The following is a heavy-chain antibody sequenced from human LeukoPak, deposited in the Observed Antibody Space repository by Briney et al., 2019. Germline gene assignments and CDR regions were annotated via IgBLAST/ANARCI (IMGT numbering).Heavy chain of an antibody. CDR3: ARGPYYYGSGSYSDLDY. CDR1: GGTFSSYA. D-gene: IGHD3-10*01. CDR2: IIPIFGTA. J-gene: IGHJ4*02. V-gene: IGHV1-69*05. Sequence: SVKVSCKASGGTFSSYAISWVRQAPGQGLEWMGGIIPIFGTANYAQKFQGRVTMTRGTSTSTVYMELSSLRSEDTAVYYCARGPYYYGSGSYSDLDYWGQGTLVTVSS.